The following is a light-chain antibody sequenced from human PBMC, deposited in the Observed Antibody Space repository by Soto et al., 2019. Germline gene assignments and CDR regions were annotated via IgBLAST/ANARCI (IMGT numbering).Light chain of an antibody. V-gene: IGKV3-20*01. CDR2: GAS. Sequence: EIVLTQSPGTLSLSPGERATLSCRASQSVSSSYLAWYQQTPGQATRLLIYGASSRATGIPARFSGSGSGTEFTLTISRLEPEDFAVYYCQQYNSSPLTFGGGTKVEIK. CDR1: QSVSSSY. J-gene: IGKJ4*01. CDR3: QQYNSSPLT.